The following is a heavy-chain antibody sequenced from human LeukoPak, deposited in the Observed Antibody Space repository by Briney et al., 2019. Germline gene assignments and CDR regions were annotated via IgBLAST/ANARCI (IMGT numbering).Heavy chain of an antibody. J-gene: IGHJ4*02. V-gene: IGHV3-23*01. CDR3: AKDPAEDYYDSSGSYY. Sequence: GGSLRLSCAACGFTFSSYAMSWVRQAPGKGLEWVSAISGSGGSTYYADSVKGRFTISRDNSKNTLYLQMNSLRAEDTAVYYCAKDPAEDYYDSSGSYYWGQGTLVTVSS. CDR1: GFTFSSYA. CDR2: ISGSGGST. D-gene: IGHD3-22*01.